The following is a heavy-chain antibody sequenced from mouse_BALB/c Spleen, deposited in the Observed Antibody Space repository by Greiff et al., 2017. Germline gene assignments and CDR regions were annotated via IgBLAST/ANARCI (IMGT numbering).Heavy chain of an antibody. V-gene: IGHV5-9-3*01. D-gene: IGHD2-1*01. Sequence: EVHLVESGGGLVKPGGSLKLSCAASGFTFSSYAMSWVRQTPEKRLEWVATISSGGSYTYYPDSVKGRFTISRDNAKNTLYLQMSSLRSEDTAMYYCARHGNYEAMDYWGQGTSVTVSS. CDR2: ISSGGSYT. J-gene: IGHJ4*01. CDR1: GFTFSSYA. CDR3: ARHGNYEAMDY.